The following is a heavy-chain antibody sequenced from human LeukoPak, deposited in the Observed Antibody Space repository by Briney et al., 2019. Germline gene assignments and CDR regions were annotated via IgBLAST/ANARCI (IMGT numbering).Heavy chain of an antibody. Sequence: PGGSLRLSCAASGFTFSSYAMSWVRQAPGKGLEWVSAISGSGGSTYYADSVKGRFTISRDNSKDTLYLQMNSLRAEDTAVYYCAKEPRIPAAMPYDAFDIWGQGTMVTVSS. V-gene: IGHV3-23*01. D-gene: IGHD2-2*01. J-gene: IGHJ3*02. CDR1: GFTFSSYA. CDR2: ISGSGGST. CDR3: AKEPRIPAAMPYDAFDI.